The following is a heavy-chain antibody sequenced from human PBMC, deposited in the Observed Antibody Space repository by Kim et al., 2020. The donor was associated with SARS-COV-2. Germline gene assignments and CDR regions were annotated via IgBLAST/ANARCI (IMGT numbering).Heavy chain of an antibody. Sequence: SVKVSCKASGGTFSSYAISWVRQAPGQGLEWMGRIIPILGIANYAQTFQGRVTITADKSTSTAYMELSSLRSEDPAVYYCARGWDYDSLTGYRWFDPWGEGARVTVSS. CDR1: GGTFSSYA. CDR3: ARGWDYDSLTGYRWFDP. CDR2: IIPILGIA. J-gene: IGHJ5*02. D-gene: IGHD3-9*01. V-gene: IGHV1-69*04.